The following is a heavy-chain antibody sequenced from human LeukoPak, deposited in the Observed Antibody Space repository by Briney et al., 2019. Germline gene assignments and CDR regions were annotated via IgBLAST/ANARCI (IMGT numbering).Heavy chain of an antibody. CDR1: GGSFSGYY. D-gene: IGHD2-2*01. Sequence: SETLSLTCAVYGGSFSGYYWSWIRQPPGKGLEWIGEINHSGSTNYNPSLKSRVTISVDTSKNQFSLKLSSVTAADTAVYYCARAVQGYCSSTSCPQTRPFDYWGQGTLVTVSS. V-gene: IGHV4-34*01. CDR2: INHSGST. J-gene: IGHJ4*02. CDR3: ARAVQGYCSSTSCPQTRPFDY.